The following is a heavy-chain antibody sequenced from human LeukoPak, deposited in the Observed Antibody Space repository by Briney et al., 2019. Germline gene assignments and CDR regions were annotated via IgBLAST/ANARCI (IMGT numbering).Heavy chain of an antibody. D-gene: IGHD3-22*01. CDR1: GLTFSNAW. V-gene: IGHV3-15*01. CDR2: IKRKSDGGTT. CDR3: TTVPITMIVVGDDAFDI. J-gene: IGHJ3*02. Sequence: PGGSLRLSCAASGLTFSNAWMSWVRQAPGKGLEWVGRIKRKSDGGTTDYAAPVKGRFTISRDDSKNTLYLQMNSLKTEDTAVYYCTTVPITMIVVGDDAFDIWGQGTMVTVSS.